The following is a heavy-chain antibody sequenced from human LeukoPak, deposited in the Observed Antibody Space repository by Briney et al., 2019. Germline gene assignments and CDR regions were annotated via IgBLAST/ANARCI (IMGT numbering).Heavy chain of an antibody. Sequence: SETLSLTCTVSGGSISSYYWSWIRQPPGKGLEWIGYIYYSGSTNYNPSLKSRVTISVDTSKNQFSLKLSSVTAADTAVYYCARDGYGGNSEWGQGTLVTVSS. D-gene: IGHD4-23*01. V-gene: IGHV4-59*01. J-gene: IGHJ4*02. CDR3: ARDGYGGNSE. CDR2: IYYSGST. CDR1: GGSISSYY.